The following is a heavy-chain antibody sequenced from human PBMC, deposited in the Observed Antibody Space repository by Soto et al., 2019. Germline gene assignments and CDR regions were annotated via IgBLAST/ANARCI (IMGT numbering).Heavy chain of an antibody. J-gene: IGHJ4*02. CDR3: ARRGTYQWGQFDY. CDR2: ISGSGDEI. CDR1: GFIFRNQA. V-gene: IGHV3-23*01. D-gene: IGHD2-8*01. Sequence: EVQLLESGGGLVQPGGSMRLSCAASGFIFRNQAMCWVRQGRGKGLEFVSCISGSGDEIFFLDSVQGRFAISRDNSEDTLFLQMSSLRAEDTAVYYCARRGTYQWGQFDYWGQGVQVTVSS.